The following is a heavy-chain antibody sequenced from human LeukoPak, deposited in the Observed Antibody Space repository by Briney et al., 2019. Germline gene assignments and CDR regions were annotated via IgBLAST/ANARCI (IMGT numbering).Heavy chain of an antibody. CDR2: INPSGGST. Sequence: ASVKVSCKASGHTFTSYYMHWVRQAPGQGLEWMGIINPSGGSTSYAQKFQGRVTMTRDTSTSTVYMELSSLRSEDTAVYYCATLGEYYYDSSGYPGSDAFDIWGQGTMVTVSS. J-gene: IGHJ3*02. CDR1: GHTFTSYY. CDR3: ATLGEYYYDSSGYPGSDAFDI. D-gene: IGHD3-22*01. V-gene: IGHV1-46*01.